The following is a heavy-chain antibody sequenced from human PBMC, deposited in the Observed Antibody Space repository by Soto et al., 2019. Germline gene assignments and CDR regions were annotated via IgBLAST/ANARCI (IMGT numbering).Heavy chain of an antibody. D-gene: IGHD3-16*01. CDR2: IYYSGST. V-gene: IGHV4-59*01. CDR3: ARDSRDGGFDY. CDR1: GGSISSYY. J-gene: IGHJ4*02. Sequence: QVQLQESGPGLVKPSETLSLTCTVSGGSISSYYWSWIRQPPGKGLAWIGYIYYSGSTNYNPSLKSRVTISVDTSKNQFALKLSSVTAADTAVYYCARDSRDGGFDYWGQGTLVTDSS.